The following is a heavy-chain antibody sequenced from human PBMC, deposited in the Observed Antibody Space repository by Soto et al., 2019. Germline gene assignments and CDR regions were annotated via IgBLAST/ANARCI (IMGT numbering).Heavy chain of an antibody. CDR3: ARDQPSYSSGWFQFSDYYYGMDV. CDR1: GDSVSSNSAA. V-gene: IGHV6-1*01. J-gene: IGHJ6*02. Sequence: PSQTLSLTCAISGDSVSSNSAAWNWIRQSPSRGLEWLGRTYYRSKWYNDYAVSVKSRITINPDTSKNQFSLQLNSVTPEDTAVYYCARDQPSYSSGWFQFSDYYYGMDVWGQGTTVTVSS. CDR2: TYYRSKWYN. D-gene: IGHD6-19*01.